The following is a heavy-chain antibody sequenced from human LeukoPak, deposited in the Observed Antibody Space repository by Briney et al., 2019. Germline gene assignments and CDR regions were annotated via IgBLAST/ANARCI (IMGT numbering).Heavy chain of an antibody. CDR1: GXTFSAYW. J-gene: IGHJ4*02. CDR3: AANGGPFDF. V-gene: IGHV3-7*05. CDR2: IKQDGSEK. D-gene: IGHD4-23*01. Sequence: GGSLRLSCVASGXTFSAYWMSWVRQAPGKGLEWVANIKQDGSEKYYVDSVKGRFTISRDNAKNSVYLQMNSLRAEDTALYYCAANGGPFDFWGQGILVTVSP.